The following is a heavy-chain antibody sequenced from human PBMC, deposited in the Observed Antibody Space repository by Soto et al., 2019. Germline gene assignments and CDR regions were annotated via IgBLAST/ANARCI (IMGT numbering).Heavy chain of an antibody. D-gene: IGHD6-6*01. CDR1: AFTFSNYA. V-gene: IGHV3-33*01. Sequence: QVYLVESGGGVVQPGRSLRLSCEASAFTFSNYAMHWVRQAPGRGLEWVALIWSDGSNEHYADSLKGRFTISRDNSKNTVYLQMNSLTADDTAVYYCARERIAGRRILDYWGQGTLVTVSS. J-gene: IGHJ4*02. CDR2: IWSDGSNE. CDR3: ARERIAGRRILDY.